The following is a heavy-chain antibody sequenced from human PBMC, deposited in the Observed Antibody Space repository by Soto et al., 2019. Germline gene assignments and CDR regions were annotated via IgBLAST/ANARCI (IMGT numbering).Heavy chain of an antibody. CDR1: GYTFTTYA. J-gene: IGHJ6*02. CDR3: ARAPQPASFWSGYSIPDV. CDR2: INAGNGNT. V-gene: IGHV1-3*01. D-gene: IGHD3-3*01. Sequence: ASVKVSCKTSGYTFTTYAIHWVRQAPGQGLEWMGLINAGNGNTKYSQKFQGRVTITRDTSASTAYMELSSLTSEDTAVYYCARAPQPASFWSGYSIPDVWGQGATVTVSS.